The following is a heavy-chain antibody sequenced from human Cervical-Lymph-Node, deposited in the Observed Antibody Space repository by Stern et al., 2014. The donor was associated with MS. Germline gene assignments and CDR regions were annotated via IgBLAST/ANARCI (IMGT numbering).Heavy chain of an antibody. Sequence: MQLVQSGAEVEKPGDSLKISCKGSGYSFTKSWIGWVRQMPGKGLEWMGFIYPGDSDTRYSPSFQGQVTISADKSINPAYLQWSSLKASDTAIYYCARLKGSLTRGTYFDFWGQGTLVSVSS. D-gene: IGHD4-17*01. CDR3: ARLKGSLTRGTYFDF. J-gene: IGHJ4*02. CDR1: GYSFTKSW. V-gene: IGHV5-51*03. CDR2: IYPGDSDT.